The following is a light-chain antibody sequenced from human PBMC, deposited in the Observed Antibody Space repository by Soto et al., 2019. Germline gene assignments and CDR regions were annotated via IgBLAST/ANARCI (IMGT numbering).Light chain of an antibody. Sequence: EIVLTQSPGTLSLSPGERATLSCRASQSVSSAYLAWYQHKPGQPPTLPIYAASSRVTGIPDRFSGSGSGTDFTLTISRLEPEDFAVYYCQQYGSSSTWTFGQGTKVEIK. CDR3: QQYGSSSTWT. CDR1: QSVSSAY. J-gene: IGKJ1*01. CDR2: AAS. V-gene: IGKV3-20*01.